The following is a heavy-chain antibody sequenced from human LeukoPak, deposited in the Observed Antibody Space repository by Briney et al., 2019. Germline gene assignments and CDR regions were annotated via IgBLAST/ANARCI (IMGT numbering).Heavy chain of an antibody. CDR2: TYYSGST. CDR1: GGSISRSSYY. Sequence: SETLSLTCSVSGGSISRSSYYWTWIRQSPGRGLEWIGNTYYSGSTLYNPSLKSRVTISVDTSKNQYSLRLTSVTAADTAVYYCARPRGDLWSGYDYWGQGVLVTVSP. D-gene: IGHD3-3*01. CDR3: ARPRGDLWSGYDY. V-gene: IGHV4-39*01. J-gene: IGHJ4*02.